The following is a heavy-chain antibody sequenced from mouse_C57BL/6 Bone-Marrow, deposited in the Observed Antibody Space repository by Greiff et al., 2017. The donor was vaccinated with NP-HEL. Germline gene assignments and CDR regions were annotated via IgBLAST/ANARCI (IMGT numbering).Heavy chain of an antibody. CDR2: IDPSDSYT. V-gene: IGHV1-69*01. Sequence: VQLQQPGAELVMPGASVKLSCKASGYTFTSYWMHWVKQRPGQGLEWIGEIDPSDSYTNYNQKFKGKSTLTVDKSSSTAYMQLSSLTSEDSAVYYCAREFYYGSSYGYFDGWGTGTTVTVSS. CDR3: AREFYYGSSYGYFDG. J-gene: IGHJ1*03. CDR1: GYTFTSYW. D-gene: IGHD1-1*01.